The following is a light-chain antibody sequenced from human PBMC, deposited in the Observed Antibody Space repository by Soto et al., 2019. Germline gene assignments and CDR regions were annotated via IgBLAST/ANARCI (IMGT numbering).Light chain of an antibody. V-gene: IGKV3-20*01. CDR2: SAP. Sequence: EIVLTQSPGTLSLSPGERATLSCRASQSVSGSYLAWYQHKPGQAPRLLIYSAPSRATGIPDRFSGSGSGTDFTLTINRLEPEDFAVYYCQQYGSSTMYTFGRGTKLEIK. J-gene: IGKJ2*01. CDR3: QQYGSSTMYT. CDR1: QSVSGSY.